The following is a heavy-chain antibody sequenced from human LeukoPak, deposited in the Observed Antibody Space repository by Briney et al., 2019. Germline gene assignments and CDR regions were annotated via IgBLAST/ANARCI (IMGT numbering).Heavy chain of an antibody. CDR2: IYYSGST. D-gene: IGHD4-23*01. CDR1: GGSISSYY. V-gene: IGHV4-59*01. J-gene: IGHJ4*02. Sequence: PSETLSLTXTVSGGSISSYYWSWIRQPPGKGLEWIGYIYYSGSTNYNPSFKSRVTISVDTSKNQFSLKLSSVTAADTAVYYCARSSLPYGGNDYWGQGTLVTVSS. CDR3: ARSSLPYGGNDY.